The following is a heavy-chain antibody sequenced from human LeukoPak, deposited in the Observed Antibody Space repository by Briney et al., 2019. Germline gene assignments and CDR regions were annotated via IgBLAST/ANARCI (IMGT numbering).Heavy chain of an antibody. CDR3: ARDGYDSSGYYYEY. D-gene: IGHD3-22*01. V-gene: IGHV3-23*01. J-gene: IGHJ4*02. CDR2: ISGIGGST. CDR1: GFTCSTYA. Sequence: GVSLRLSCAASGFTCSTYAMSWVRQAPGKGLEWVSAISGIGGSTYYADSVKGRFTIPRDNSKNTLYLQMNSLRAEDTAVYYCARDGYDSSGYYYEYWGQGTLVTVSS.